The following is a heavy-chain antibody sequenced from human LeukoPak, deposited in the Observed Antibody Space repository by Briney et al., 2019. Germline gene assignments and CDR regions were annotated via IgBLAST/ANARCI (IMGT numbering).Heavy chain of an antibody. CDR1: GFTFSRSG. D-gene: IGHD3-10*01. CDR3: ARAGYYGSGSYAPFAY. Sequence: GGSLRLSCAASGFTFSRSGMHWVRQAPGKGLEWVAIIWFDGSNKYYADSVKGRFTISRDNSKNTLYLQMNSLRAEDTAVYYCARAGYYGSGSYAPFAYWGQGTLVTVSS. V-gene: IGHV3-30*02. CDR2: IWFDGSNK. J-gene: IGHJ4*02.